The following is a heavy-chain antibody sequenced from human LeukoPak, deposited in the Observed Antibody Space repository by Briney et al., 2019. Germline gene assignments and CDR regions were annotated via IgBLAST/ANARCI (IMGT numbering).Heavy chain of an antibody. Sequence: GGSLRLSCTASVFTFGDYAMSWFREAPGEGVEWVGFIRSEAYGGTTEYAASVKGRLTISRDDSKSLAYLQMNSLKTEDTAVYYCPRDLPLGQPGIAAYYYYYGMDVWGQGSTVTVSS. CDR2: IRSEAYGGTT. CDR1: VFTFGDYA. D-gene: IGHD6-13*01. J-gene: IGHJ6*02. V-gene: IGHV3-49*03. CDR3: PRDLPLGQPGIAAYYYYYGMDV.